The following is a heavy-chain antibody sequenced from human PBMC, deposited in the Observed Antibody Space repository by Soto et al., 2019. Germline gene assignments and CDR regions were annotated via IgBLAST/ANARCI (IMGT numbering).Heavy chain of an antibody. CDR2: ISSHNGNT. V-gene: IGHV1-18*01. J-gene: IGHJ4*02. D-gene: IGHD6-13*01. CDR3: ASSRISAAGPFDY. CDR1: GSTITAYG. Sequence: QVQLVQSGDEVKQPGASVKVSCKASGSTITAYGISWVRQAPGQGLEWMAWISSHNGNTYYAQNLQGRVTMTTDTSTSTAYMELRSLRSDATAVYYCASSRISAAGPFDYWGQGALVTVSS.